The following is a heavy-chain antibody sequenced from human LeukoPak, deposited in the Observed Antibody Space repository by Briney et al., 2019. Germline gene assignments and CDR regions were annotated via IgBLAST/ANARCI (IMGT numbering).Heavy chain of an antibody. V-gene: IGHV3-30-3*01. J-gene: IGHJ4*02. CDR3: AKVKGYCSGGSCYQPFDY. D-gene: IGHD2-15*01. CDR2: ISYDGSNK. CDR1: GFTFSSYA. Sequence: GGSLRLSCAASGFTFSSYAMHWVRQAPGKGLEWVAVISYDGSNKYYADSVKGRFTISRDNSKNTLYLQMNSLRAEDTAVYYCAKVKGYCSGGSCYQPFDYWGQGTLVTVSS.